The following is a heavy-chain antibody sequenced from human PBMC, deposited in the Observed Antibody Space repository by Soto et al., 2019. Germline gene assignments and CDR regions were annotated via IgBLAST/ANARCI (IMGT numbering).Heavy chain of an antibody. CDR2: INPNSGGT. J-gene: IGHJ4*02. Sequence: GASVKVSCKASGYTFTGYYMHWVRQAPGQELEWMGWINPNSGGTNYAQKFQGWVTMTRDTSISTAYMELSRLRSDDTAVYYCARRKRYDSSGYYDYWGQGTLVTVSS. CDR1: GYTFTGYY. CDR3: ARRKRYDSSGYYDY. V-gene: IGHV1-2*04. D-gene: IGHD3-22*01.